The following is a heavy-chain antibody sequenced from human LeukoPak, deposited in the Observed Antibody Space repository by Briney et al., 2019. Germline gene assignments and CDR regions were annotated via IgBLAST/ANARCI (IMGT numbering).Heavy chain of an antibody. V-gene: IGHV7-4-1*02. CDR1: GNTFSNYG. J-gene: IGHJ6*01. Sequence: ASVKVPCKASGNTFSNYGLNWVRQAPGQGLEWMGWISTKTGNPMYAQGFTGRFVFSLDTSISTAYLQISSLKAEDTAVYYCARAPDYFESSENGMDVWGQGTTVIVSS. D-gene: IGHD3-22*01. CDR3: ARAPDYFESSENGMDV. CDR2: ISTKTGNP.